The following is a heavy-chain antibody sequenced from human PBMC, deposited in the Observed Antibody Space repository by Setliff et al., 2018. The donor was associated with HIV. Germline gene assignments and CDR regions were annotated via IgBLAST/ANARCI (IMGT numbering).Heavy chain of an antibody. CDR3: ARALPYDXSGXSFLLWFDP. CDR1: GYTFTSYY. V-gene: IGHV1-46*01. CDR2: INPSGGST. D-gene: IGHD3-22*01. J-gene: IGHJ5*02. Sequence: ASVKVSCKASGYTFTSYYIHWVRQAPGQGLEWMGIINPSGGSTSDAHKFQGRGTMTRDTAISTXYMELSSLRSEDTAVYYSARALPYDXSGXSFLLWFDPWGQGTLVTVSX.